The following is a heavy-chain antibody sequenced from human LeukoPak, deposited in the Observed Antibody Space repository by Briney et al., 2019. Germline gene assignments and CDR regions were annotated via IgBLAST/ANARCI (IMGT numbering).Heavy chain of an antibody. CDR3: ARGGANCTNGVCEWNWFDP. J-gene: IGHJ5*02. CDR2: INPSGGST. V-gene: IGHV1-46*03. CDR1: GFTFTSYY. Sequence: ASVKVSCTPSGFTFTSYYMHWVRQAPGQGLEWMGIINPSGGSTSYAQKFQGRVTMTRDTSTSTVYMELSSLRSEDTAVYYCARGGANCTNGVCEWNWFDPWGQGTLVTVSS. D-gene: IGHD2-8*01.